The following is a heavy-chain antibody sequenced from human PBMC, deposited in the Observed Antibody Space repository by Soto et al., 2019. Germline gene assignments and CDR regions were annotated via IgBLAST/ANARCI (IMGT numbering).Heavy chain of an antibody. V-gene: IGHV3-23*01. D-gene: IGHD6-13*01. Sequence: GGSLLLSWAASGFTFGSYAMSWVRQAPGKGLEWVSAISGSGGSTYYADSVKGRFTISRDNSKNTLYLQMNSLRAEDTAVYYCAKDGPAGLDYWGQGTLVTVSS. J-gene: IGHJ4*02. CDR1: GFTFGSYA. CDR3: AKDGPAGLDY. CDR2: ISGSGGST.